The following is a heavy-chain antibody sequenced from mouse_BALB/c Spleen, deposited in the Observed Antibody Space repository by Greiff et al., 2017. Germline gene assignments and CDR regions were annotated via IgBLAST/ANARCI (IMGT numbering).Heavy chain of an antibody. Sequence: EVQGVESGPGLVKPSQSLSLTCTVTGYSITSDYAWNWIRQFPGNKLEWMGYISYSGSTSYNPSLKSRISITRDTSKNQFFLQLNSVTTEDTATYYCARKYGNYGAMDYWGQGTSVTVSS. CDR3: ARKYGNYGAMDY. V-gene: IGHV3-2*02. J-gene: IGHJ4*01. CDR1: GYSITSDYA. CDR2: ISYSGST. D-gene: IGHD2-10*02.